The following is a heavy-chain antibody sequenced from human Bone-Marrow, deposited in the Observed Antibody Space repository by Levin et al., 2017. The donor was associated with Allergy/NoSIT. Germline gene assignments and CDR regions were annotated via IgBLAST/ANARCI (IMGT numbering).Heavy chain of an antibody. CDR2: ISWNSGSI. CDR1: GFTFDDYA. J-gene: IGHJ6*02. Sequence: SLKISCAASGFTFDDYAMHWVRQAPGKGLEWVSGISWNSGSIGYADSVKGRFTITRDNAKNSLYLQMNSLRAEDTALYYCAKDRGYYYGSGSGGMDVWGQGTTVTVSS. V-gene: IGHV3-9*01. CDR3: AKDRGYYYGSGSGGMDV. D-gene: IGHD3-10*01.